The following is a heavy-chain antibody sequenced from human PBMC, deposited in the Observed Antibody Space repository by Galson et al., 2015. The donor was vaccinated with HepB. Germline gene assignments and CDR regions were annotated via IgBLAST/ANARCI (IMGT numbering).Heavy chain of an antibody. CDR3: ARVPNIFSGRGPVDH. CDR1: GYMFFTYP. Sequence: SVKVSCKASGYMFFTYPIIWVRQAPGQGLEWLGWINTSNKSPTSAHGFTGRFVFSLDMSVSTAYLQINSLQPYDSAVYYCARVPNIFSGRGPVDHWGQGTLVTVSS. J-gene: IGHJ4*02. D-gene: IGHD3-9*01. V-gene: IGHV7-4-1*02. CDR2: INTSNKSP.